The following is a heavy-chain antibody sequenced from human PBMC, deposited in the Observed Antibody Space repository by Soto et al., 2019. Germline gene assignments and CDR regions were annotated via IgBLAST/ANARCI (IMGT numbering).Heavy chain of an antibody. CDR3: ARIDCTGNNCNPYYHYGMDV. J-gene: IGHJ6*02. CDR2: IWYDGSIK. V-gene: IGHV3-33*01. D-gene: IGHD2-8*02. CDR1: GFSFNTYG. Sequence: GGSLRLSCAASGFSFNTYGMHWVRQIPGNGLQWVAIIWYDGSIKYYADSVKGRFTISRDNSKNTLYLQMNNLRDEDTAVYYCARIDCTGNNCNPYYHYGMDVWGQGTTVTVSS.